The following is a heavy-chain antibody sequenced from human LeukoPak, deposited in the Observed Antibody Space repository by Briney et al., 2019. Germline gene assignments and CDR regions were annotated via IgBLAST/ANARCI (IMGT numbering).Heavy chain of an antibody. CDR1: GFTFSSYW. CDR3: ARGRDYLDY. V-gene: IGHV3-7*04. J-gene: IGHJ4*02. CDR2: IEQDGSEK. Sequence: PGGSLRLSCAASGFTFSSYWMSWVRQAPGKGLEWVAKIEQDGSEKDYVDSVKGRFTISRDNAKNSLYVQMNSLRAEDTAVYYCARGRDYLDYWGQGTLVTVSS.